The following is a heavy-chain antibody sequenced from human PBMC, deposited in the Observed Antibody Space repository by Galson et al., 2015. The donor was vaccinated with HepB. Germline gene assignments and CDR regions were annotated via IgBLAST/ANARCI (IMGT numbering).Heavy chain of an antibody. V-gene: IGHV4-30-4*01. CDR3: ARSYGDYAFDY. CDR1: GGSISSGDYY. Sequence: TLSLTCTVSGGSISSGDYYWSWIRQPPGKGLEWIGYIYYSGSTYYKSSLKSRVTISVDTSKNQFSLKLSSVTAADTAVYYCARSYGDYAFDYWGQGTLVTVSS. D-gene: IGHD4-17*01. CDR2: IYYSGST. J-gene: IGHJ4*02.